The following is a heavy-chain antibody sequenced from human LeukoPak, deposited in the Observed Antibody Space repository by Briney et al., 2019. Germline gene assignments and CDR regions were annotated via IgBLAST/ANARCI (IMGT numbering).Heavy chain of an antibody. CDR1: GFPFRSHW. Sequence: GGSLRLSFAASGFPFRSHWMHWVRQAPGKGPVWVSRINTDGRSITYADSVKGRFTISRDNAKNSLYLQMNSLRAEDTAVYYCAREPPPRYCSSTSCYVGFDYWGQGTLVTVSS. J-gene: IGHJ4*02. D-gene: IGHD2-2*01. V-gene: IGHV3-74*03. CDR3: AREPPPRYCSSTSCYVGFDY. CDR2: INTDGRSI.